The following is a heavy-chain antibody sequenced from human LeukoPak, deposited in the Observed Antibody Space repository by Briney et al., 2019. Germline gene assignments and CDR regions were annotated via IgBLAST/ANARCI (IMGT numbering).Heavy chain of an antibody. J-gene: IGHJ6*02. CDR3: ARVGLFTGYYSLYYYYGMDV. D-gene: IGHD3-9*01. V-gene: IGHV3-48*03. CDR1: GFTFSSYE. Sequence: PGGSLRLSCAASGFTFSSYEMNWVRQAPGKGLEWVSYISSSGSTIYYADSVKGRFTISRDNAKNSLYLQMNSLRAEDTAVYYCARVGLFTGYYSLYYYYGMDVWGQGTTVTVSS. CDR2: ISSSGSTI.